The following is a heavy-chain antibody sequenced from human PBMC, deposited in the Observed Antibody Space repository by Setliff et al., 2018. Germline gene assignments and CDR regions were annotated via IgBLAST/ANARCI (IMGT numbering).Heavy chain of an antibody. CDR3: ARDRKEVVISPSQAAFDI. D-gene: IGHD3-22*01. V-gene: IGHV7-4-1*02. CDR2: INTNTGNP. J-gene: IGHJ3*02. CDR1: GYTFTTYA. Sequence: ASVKVSCKASGYTFTTYAVSWMRQAPGQGLEWMGWINTNTGNPSYAQGFTGRFVFSLDTSVSTAYLQISSLKAEDTAVYYCARDRKEVVISPSQAAFDIWGQGTMVTVSS.